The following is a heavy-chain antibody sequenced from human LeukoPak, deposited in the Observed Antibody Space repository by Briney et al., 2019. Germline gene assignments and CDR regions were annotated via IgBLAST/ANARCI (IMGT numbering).Heavy chain of an antibody. D-gene: IGHD3-10*01. CDR2: IYYSGST. Sequence: SETLSLTCTVSGGSISSHYWSWIRQPPGKGLEWIGYIYYSGSTNYNPSLKSRVTMSVDTSKNQFSLKLSSVTAADTAVYYCARDLVRGVIITSFGWFDPWGQGTLVTVSS. J-gene: IGHJ5*02. V-gene: IGHV4-59*11. CDR1: GGSISSHY. CDR3: ARDLVRGVIITSFGWFDP.